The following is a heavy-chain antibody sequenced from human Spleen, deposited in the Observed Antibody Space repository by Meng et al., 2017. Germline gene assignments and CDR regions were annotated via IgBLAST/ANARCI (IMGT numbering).Heavy chain of an antibody. CDR1: GFTFSSYW. Sequence: GESLKISCAASGFTFSSYWMHWVRQAPGKGLVWVSRINSGGSSTSYADSVKGRFTISRDNAKNSLYLQMNSLRAEDTAVYYCARDPTVTTYFDYWGQGTLVTVSS. CDR3: ARDPTVTTYFDY. CDR2: INSGGSST. J-gene: IGHJ4*02. V-gene: IGHV3-74*01. D-gene: IGHD4-17*01.